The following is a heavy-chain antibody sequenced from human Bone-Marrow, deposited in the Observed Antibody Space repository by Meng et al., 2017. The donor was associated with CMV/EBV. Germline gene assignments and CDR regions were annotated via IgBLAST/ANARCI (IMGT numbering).Heavy chain of an antibody. CDR2: IYYSGTT. D-gene: IGHD3-22*01. J-gene: IGHJ5*02. Sequence: LSLTCTVSGGSISSGDYYWSWIRQPPGKGLEWIGYIYYSGTTYYNPSLKTRVTISVDTSKNQFALSVNSVTAADTAVYYCARGHSSSYSNWFDPWGQGTLVTVSS. V-gene: IGHV4-30-4*08. CDR3: ARGHSSSYSNWFDP. CDR1: GGSISSGDYY.